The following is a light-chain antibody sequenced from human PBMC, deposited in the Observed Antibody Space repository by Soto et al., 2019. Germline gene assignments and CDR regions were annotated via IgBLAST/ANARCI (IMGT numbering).Light chain of an antibody. CDR2: DVT. CDR1: SSDVGGYNS. CDR3: SSFTSSMTNV. V-gene: IGLV2-14*01. J-gene: IGLJ1*01. Sequence: QSDLTQPASVSGSPGQSITISCTGTSSDVGGYNSVSWYQQHPGKAPKLILYDVTDRPSGVSYRFSGSKSGNTASLTISVLQAADEADYFCSSFTSSMTNVFGSGTKVTVL.